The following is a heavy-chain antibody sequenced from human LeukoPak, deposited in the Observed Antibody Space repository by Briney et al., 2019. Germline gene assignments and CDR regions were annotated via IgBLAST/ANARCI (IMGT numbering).Heavy chain of an antibody. CDR3: ARDSTISLGGCYYYGMDV. Sequence: SETLSLTCTVSGGSISSYYWSWIRQPPGKGLEWIGYIYYSGSTNYNPPLKSRVTISVDTSKNQFSLKLSSVTAADTAVYYCARDSTISLGGCYYYGMDVWGQGTTVTVSS. J-gene: IGHJ6*02. CDR2: IYYSGST. D-gene: IGHD5/OR15-5a*01. V-gene: IGHV4-59*01. CDR1: GGSISSYY.